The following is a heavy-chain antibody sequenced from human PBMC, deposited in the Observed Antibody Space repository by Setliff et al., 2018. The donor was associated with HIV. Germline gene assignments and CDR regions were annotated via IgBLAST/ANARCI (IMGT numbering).Heavy chain of an antibody. CDR3: AAATTLLSPRA. D-gene: IGHD3-10*01. CDR1: GYSISSGFY. V-gene: IGHV4-38-2*01. Sequence: SETLSLTCAVSGYSISSGFYWSWLRQPPGKGLEWIGSSHQSGNTNYNPSLESRLTISVDTPKNQFSLKLSSVTAADPAVDYWAAATTLLSPRAWGQGTLVTVSS. J-gene: IGHJ5*02. CDR2: SHQSGNT.